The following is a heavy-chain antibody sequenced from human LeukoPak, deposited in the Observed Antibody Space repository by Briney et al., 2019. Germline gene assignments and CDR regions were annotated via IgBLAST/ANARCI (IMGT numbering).Heavy chain of an antibody. CDR1: GYTFTGYY. J-gene: IGHJ4*02. CDR2: INPNSGGT. CDR3: ARGAQWYNWNYDPVGY. V-gene: IGHV1-2*02. D-gene: IGHD1-7*01. Sequence: ASVKVSCKASGYTFTGYYMHWVRQAPGQGLEWMGWINPNSGGTNYAQKFQGRVTMTRDTSISTAYMELSRLRSDNTAVYYCARGAQWYNWNYDPVGYWGQGTLVTVSS.